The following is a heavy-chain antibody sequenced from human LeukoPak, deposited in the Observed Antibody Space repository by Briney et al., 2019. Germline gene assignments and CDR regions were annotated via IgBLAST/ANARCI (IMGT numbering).Heavy chain of an antibody. CDR1: GFTFSSYS. D-gene: IGHD3-10*01. CDR2: ISSSSSYI. Sequence: GGSLRLSCAASGFTFSSYSMNWVRQAPGKGLEWVSSISSSSSYIYYADSVKGRFTISRDNAKNSLYLQMNSLRAEDTAVYYCARAYGSGGTHDAFDIWGQGTMVTVSS. CDR3: ARAYGSGGTHDAFDI. J-gene: IGHJ3*02. V-gene: IGHV3-21*04.